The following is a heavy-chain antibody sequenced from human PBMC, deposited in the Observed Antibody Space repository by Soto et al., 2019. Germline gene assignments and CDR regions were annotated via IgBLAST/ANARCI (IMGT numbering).Heavy chain of an antibody. D-gene: IGHD6-13*01. CDR2: MYTSGRT. V-gene: IGHV3-66*01. J-gene: IGHJ4*02. CDR1: GFTVSSNY. CDR3: ARTLASATQVDY. Sequence: GGSLRLSCAVSGFTVSSNYMTWVRQPPGKGLEWVSVMYTSGRTYYGDSVKGRVTISRDNSKNTLYLQMNSLRVEDTAVYYCARTLASATQVDYWGQGTLVTVSS.